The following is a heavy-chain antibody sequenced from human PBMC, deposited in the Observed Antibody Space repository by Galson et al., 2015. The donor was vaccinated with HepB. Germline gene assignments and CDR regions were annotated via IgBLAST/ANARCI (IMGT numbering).Heavy chain of an antibody. V-gene: IGHV1-2*06. CDR2: INPNSGGT. Sequence: SVKVSCKASGYTFTGYYMHWVRQAPGQGLEWMGRINPNSGGTNYAQKFQGRVTMTRDTSISTAYMELSRLRSDDTAVYYCARVSTYYYGSGSYGGGGYYYYYMDVWGKGTTVTVSS. J-gene: IGHJ6*03. CDR1: GYTFTGYY. CDR3: ARVSTYYYGSGSYGGGGYYYYYMDV. D-gene: IGHD3-10*01.